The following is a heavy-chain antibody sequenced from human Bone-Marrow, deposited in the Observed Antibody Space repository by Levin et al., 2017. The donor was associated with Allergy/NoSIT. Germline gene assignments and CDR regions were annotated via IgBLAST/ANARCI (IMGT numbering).Heavy chain of an antibody. CDR3: AKGHYDILTGYYPHPPYYYYYGMDV. V-gene: IGHV3-9*01. CDR2: ISWNSGSI. J-gene: IGHJ6*02. Sequence: GGSLRLSCAASGFTFDDYAMHWVRQAPGKGLEWVSGISWNSGSIGYADSVKGRFTISRDNAKNSLYLQMNSLRAEDTALYYCAKGHYDILTGYYPHPPYYYYYGMDVWGQGTTVTVSS. CDR1: GFTFDDYA. D-gene: IGHD3-9*01.